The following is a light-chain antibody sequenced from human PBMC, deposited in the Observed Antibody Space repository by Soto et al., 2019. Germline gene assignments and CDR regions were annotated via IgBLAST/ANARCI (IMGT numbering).Light chain of an antibody. CDR3: QQSYSTPVT. J-gene: IGKJ1*01. Sequence: GDSVTSTCRASQSISSYLNWYQQKPGKAPKLLIYAASSLQSGVPSRFSGSGSGTDFTLTISSLQPEDFATYYCQQSYSTPVTFGQGTEGDIK. CDR1: QSISSY. CDR2: AAS. V-gene: IGKV1-39*01.